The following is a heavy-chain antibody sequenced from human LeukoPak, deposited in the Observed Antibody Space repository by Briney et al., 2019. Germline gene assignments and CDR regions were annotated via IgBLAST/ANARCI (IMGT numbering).Heavy chain of an antibody. D-gene: IGHD2-15*01. J-gene: IGHJ4*02. V-gene: IGHV3-23*01. Sequence: GGSLRLSCAASGFTFNSYVMSWVRQAPGKGLEWVSAINGGGGNTYYADSVKDRFTISRDNSKNMVYLQMNTLRADDTAVYYCAKSVVVITFRFDDWGQGALVTVSS. CDR2: INGGGGNT. CDR1: GFTFNSYV. CDR3: AKSVVVITFRFDD.